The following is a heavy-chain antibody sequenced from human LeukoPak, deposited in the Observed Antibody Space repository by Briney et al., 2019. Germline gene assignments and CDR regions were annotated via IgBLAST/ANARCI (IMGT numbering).Heavy chain of an antibody. Sequence: GGSLRLSCAASGFTFSSYGMSWVRQAPGKGLEWVSAISGSGGSTYYADSVKGRFTISRDNSKNTLYLQMDSLRAEDTAVYYCATESRHGGYFQHWGQGTLVTVSS. D-gene: IGHD6-25*01. V-gene: IGHV3-23*01. J-gene: IGHJ1*01. CDR3: ATESRHGGYFQH. CDR1: GFTFSSYG. CDR2: ISGSGGST.